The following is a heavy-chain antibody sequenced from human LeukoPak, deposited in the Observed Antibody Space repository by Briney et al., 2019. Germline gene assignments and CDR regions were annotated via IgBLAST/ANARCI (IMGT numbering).Heavy chain of an antibody. CDR2: ISGSGGST. Sequence: GGSLRLSCAASGFTFSSYAMSWVRQAPGKGLEWVSAISGSGGSTYYADSVKGRFTISRDKSKNMVYLQMNSLRRDDTAMYYCAKDAAWGAAAGTRFDFWGQGTLVTVSS. CDR1: GFTFSSYA. CDR3: AKDAAWGAAAGTRFDF. D-gene: IGHD6-13*01. J-gene: IGHJ4*02. V-gene: IGHV3-23*01.